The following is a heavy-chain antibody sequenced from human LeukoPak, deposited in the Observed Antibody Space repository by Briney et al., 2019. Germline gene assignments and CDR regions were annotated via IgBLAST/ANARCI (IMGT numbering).Heavy chain of an antibody. D-gene: IGHD3-10*01. V-gene: IGHV3-23*01. CDR3: AKFLRFGELLSSFDY. Sequence: AGGSLRLTCAASGFTFSSYAMSWVRQAPGKGLEWVSAISGSGGSTYYADSVKGRFTISRDNSKNTLYLQMNSLRAEDTAVYYCAKFLRFGELLSSFDYWGQGTLVTVSS. CDR2: ISGSGGST. CDR1: GFTFSSYA. J-gene: IGHJ4*02.